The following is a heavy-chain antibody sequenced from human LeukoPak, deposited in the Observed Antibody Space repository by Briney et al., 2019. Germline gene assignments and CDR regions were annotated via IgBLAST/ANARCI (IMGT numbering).Heavy chain of an antibody. CDR3: TTVPYSSSWSYYFDY. D-gene: IGHD6-13*01. CDR1: GFTCSNAW. J-gene: IGHJ4*02. CDR2: IKSKTDGGTT. Sequence: PGGSLRLSCAASGFTCSNAWMSWVRQAPGKGLEWVGRIKSKTDGGTTDYAAPVKGRFTISRDDSKNTLYLQMNSLKTEDTAVYYCTTVPYSSSWSYYFDYWGQGTLVTVSS. V-gene: IGHV3-15*01.